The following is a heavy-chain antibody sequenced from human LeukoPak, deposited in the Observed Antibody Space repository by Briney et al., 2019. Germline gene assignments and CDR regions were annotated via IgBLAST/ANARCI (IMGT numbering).Heavy chain of an antibody. D-gene: IGHD4-17*01. J-gene: IGHJ4*02. CDR1: GYTFTGNY. CDR2: NNPNSGGT. Sequence: AASVKVSCKASGYTFTGNYIHWVRQAPGQGLQWMGWNNPNSGGTHYAQQFQGRVTMTRDTSISTAYMELGSLRSDDTAVYYCATGDFVDYWGQGALVTVSS. CDR3: ATGDFVDY. V-gene: IGHV1-2*02.